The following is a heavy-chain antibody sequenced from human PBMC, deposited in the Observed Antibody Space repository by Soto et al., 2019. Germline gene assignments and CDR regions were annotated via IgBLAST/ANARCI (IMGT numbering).Heavy chain of an antibody. CDR2: INHSGST. CDR1: GGSFSGYY. Sequence: QVQLQQWGAGLLKPSETLSLTCAVSGGSFSGYYWTWIRKPPGTGLEWIGEINHSGSTNYNPSLKSRVTISVDTSKNQFSLKLTSVTAADTAVYYCARYKITGLFDYWGQGTLVTVSS. D-gene: IGHD2-8*02. CDR3: ARYKITGLFDY. J-gene: IGHJ4*02. V-gene: IGHV4-34*01.